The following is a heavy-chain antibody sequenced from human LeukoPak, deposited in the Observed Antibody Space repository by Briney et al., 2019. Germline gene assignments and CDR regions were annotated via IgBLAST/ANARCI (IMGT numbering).Heavy chain of an antibody. CDR3: ARAAGWARYGSGTAHFDY. CDR2: IYYSGST. Sequence: PSETLSLTCTVSGGSISSGDYYWSWIRQPPGKGQEWIGYIYYSGSTYYNPSLKSRVTISVDTSKNQFSLKLSSVTAADTAVYYCARAAGWARYGSGTAHFDYWGQGTLVTVSS. CDR1: GGSISSGDYY. V-gene: IGHV4-30-4*01. D-gene: IGHD3-10*01. J-gene: IGHJ4*02.